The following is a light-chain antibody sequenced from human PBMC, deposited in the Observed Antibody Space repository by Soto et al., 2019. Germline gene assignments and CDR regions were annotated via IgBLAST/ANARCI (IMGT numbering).Light chain of an antibody. CDR3: SSYTSTSLLGV. V-gene: IGLV2-14*01. Sequence: QSALTQPASVSGSPGQSITISCTGTSSDIGGYNFVSWYQHHPGKAPKLMIYEVSNRPSGVSNRFSGSKSGNTASLTISGLQAEDEADYYCSSYTSTSLLGVFGGGTKLTVL. CDR1: SSDIGGYNF. J-gene: IGLJ3*02. CDR2: EVS.